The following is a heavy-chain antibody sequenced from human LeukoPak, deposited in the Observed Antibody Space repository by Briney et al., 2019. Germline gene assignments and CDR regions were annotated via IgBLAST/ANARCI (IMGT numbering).Heavy chain of an antibody. CDR1: GFTFSSYA. D-gene: IGHD2-21*01. J-gene: IGHJ4*02. CDR2: ISGSGGST. Sequence: GGSLRLSCAASGFTFSSYAMSWVRQAPGKGLEWVSAISGSGGSTYYADSVKGRFTISRDNSKNTLYLQMNSLRAEDTAVFYCAKFLPTHIVVANYYFDYWGQGTLVTVSS. CDR3: AKFLPTHIVVANYYFDY. V-gene: IGHV3-23*01.